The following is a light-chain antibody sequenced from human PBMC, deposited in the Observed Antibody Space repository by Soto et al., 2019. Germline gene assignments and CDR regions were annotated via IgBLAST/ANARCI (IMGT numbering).Light chain of an antibody. V-gene: IGKV3-11*01. CDR2: DAS. Sequence: EIVLTQSPATLSLSLGESATLSCRASQSVSSYLAWYQQKPGQGPRLLIYDASNRATGVSARFSGSGYGTEFTLTISSLQSEDFAVYYCQQYGSSGTFGQGTKVDIK. J-gene: IGKJ1*01. CDR1: QSVSSY. CDR3: QQYGSSGT.